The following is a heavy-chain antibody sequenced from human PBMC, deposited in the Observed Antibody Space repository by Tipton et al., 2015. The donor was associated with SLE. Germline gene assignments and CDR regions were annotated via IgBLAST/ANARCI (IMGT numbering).Heavy chain of an antibody. CDR2: ISAYNGNT. D-gene: IGHD6-13*01. CDR1: GYTFTSYG. J-gene: IGHJ5*02. V-gene: IGHV1-18*01. CDR3: ARDRAAAGGTHWFDP. Sequence: QSGAEVKKPGASVKVSCKASGYTFTSYGISWVRQAPGQGLEWMGWISAYNGNTNYAQKLQGRVTMTTDTSTSTAYMELRSLRSGDTDVYYCARDRAAAGGTHWFDPWGQGTLVTVSS.